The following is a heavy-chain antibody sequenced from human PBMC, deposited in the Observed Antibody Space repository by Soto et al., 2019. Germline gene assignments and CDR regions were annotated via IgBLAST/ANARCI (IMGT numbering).Heavy chain of an antibody. CDR2: ISWDSSTI. J-gene: IGHJ4*02. CDR1: GFTFDNCG. V-gene: IGHV3-9*01. D-gene: IGHD2-15*01. CDR3: VQGRYPTMATPLDH. Sequence: DVQLVESGGGLVQPGRSLRLSCAASGFTFDNCGMHWVRQAPGKGLVWVAGISWDSSTIGYADSVKGRFIISRDDAKNSLYLQMDSLRGEDTALYYCVQGRYPTMATPLDHWGQGTQVIVSS.